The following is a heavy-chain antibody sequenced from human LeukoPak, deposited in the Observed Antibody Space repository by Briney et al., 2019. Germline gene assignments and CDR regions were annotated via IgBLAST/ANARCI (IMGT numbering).Heavy chain of an antibody. V-gene: IGHV3-74*01. CDR2: INSDGSST. CDR1: GFTFSRYY. J-gene: IGHJ4*02. Sequence: PGGSLRLSCAASGFTFSRYYMHWVRQAPGKGLVWVSRINSDGSSTTHADSVKGRFTITRDNAKNTLYLQMNSLKVEDTAVYYCTRVFVGDEYSSSGYWGQGTLVTVSS. D-gene: IGHD6-13*01. CDR3: TRVFVGDEYSSSGY.